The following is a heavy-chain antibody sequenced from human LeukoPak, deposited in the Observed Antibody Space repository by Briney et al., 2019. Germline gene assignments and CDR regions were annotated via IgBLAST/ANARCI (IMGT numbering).Heavy chain of an antibody. D-gene: IGHD1-26*01. CDR1: GGSISSYY. Sequence: ASASLSLTCTLAGGSISSYYSKWVRHPRGEGREWLGFIFYSGITNYNTPRKSRFPISVATSKKQFSRKCTALTPADPPFYSVARDRGSYPHWFAPWGQGPLVTVSS. CDR3: ARDRGSYPHWFAP. CDR2: IFYSGIT. V-gene: IGHV4-59*01. J-gene: IGHJ5*02.